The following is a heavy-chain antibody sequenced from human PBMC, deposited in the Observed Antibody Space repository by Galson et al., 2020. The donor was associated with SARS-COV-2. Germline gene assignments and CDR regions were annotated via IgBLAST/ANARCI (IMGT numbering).Heavy chain of an antibody. Sequence: GGSLRLSCAASGFTFSDHHMDWVRQAPGKGLEWVGRTRNKVNSYTTEYAASVRGRFTVSRDESKNSMYLQMNSLRIEDTAVYYCARGPSRPGTISHDYWGQGTLVTVSS. V-gene: IGHV3-72*01. CDR3: ARGPSRPGTISHDY. CDR1: GFTFSDHH. CDR2: TRNKVNSYTT. J-gene: IGHJ4*02. D-gene: IGHD1-1*01.